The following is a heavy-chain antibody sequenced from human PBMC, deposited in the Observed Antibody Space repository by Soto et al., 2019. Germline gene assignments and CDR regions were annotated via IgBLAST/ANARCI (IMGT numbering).Heavy chain of an antibody. Sequence: QLQLVESGGGVVQPGRSLRLSCAASGFIFSSYGMHWVRQAPGKGLEWVAVISYEGSHTYYADSVKGRFTITRDNSKNTLYLQMTSLRPEDTAVYYCAKEVHCGGGSCSWSEGFDYWGQGTLLTVSS. D-gene: IGHD2-15*01. CDR2: ISYEGSHT. V-gene: IGHV3-30*18. CDR1: GFIFSSYG. CDR3: AKEVHCGGGSCSWSEGFDY. J-gene: IGHJ4*02.